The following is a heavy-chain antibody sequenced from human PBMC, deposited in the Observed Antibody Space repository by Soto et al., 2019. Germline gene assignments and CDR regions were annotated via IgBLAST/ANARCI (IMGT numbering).Heavy chain of an antibody. V-gene: IGHV3-33*01. J-gene: IGHJ4*02. CDR3: ARDHHAAPLPKSGFDY. CDR1: GFTFNSYG. Sequence: QVQLVESGGGVVQPGRSLRLSCAASGFTFNSYGMHWVRQAPGKGLEWVAVIWYDGSKNYYADSVKGRFTISRDNSKNTLYLQMNSLRAEDTAVYYCARDHHAAPLPKSGFDYWGQGTLVTVSS. CDR2: IWYDGSKN. D-gene: IGHD6-25*01.